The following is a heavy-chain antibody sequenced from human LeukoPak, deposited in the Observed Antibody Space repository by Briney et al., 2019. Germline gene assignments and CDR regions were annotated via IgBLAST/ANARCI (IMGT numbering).Heavy chain of an antibody. CDR1: GGSISSGDYS. Sequence: SEILSLTCAVSGGSISSGDYSWSWIRQPPGKGLEWIGYISHSGSPSYNPPLKSRVTLSVDRSKNQFSLKLSSVTAADTAVYYCAREGDFWSGSFDYWGQGTLVTVSS. CDR2: ISHSGSP. V-gene: IGHV4-30-2*01. J-gene: IGHJ4*02. D-gene: IGHD3-3*01. CDR3: AREGDFWSGSFDY.